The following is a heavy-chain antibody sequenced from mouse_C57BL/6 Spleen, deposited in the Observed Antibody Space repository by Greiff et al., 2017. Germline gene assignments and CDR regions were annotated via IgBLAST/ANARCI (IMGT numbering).Heavy chain of an antibody. J-gene: IGHJ2*01. D-gene: IGHD2-14*01. CDR3: ATYRGDFGD. CDR2: INPNNGGT. CDR1: GYTFTDYF. V-gene: IGHV1-26*01. Sequence: EVQLQQSGAELVKPGASVKISCMASGYTFTDYFMNWVKQSPGKSLEWIGDINPNNGGTSYNQKFKGKATFTVDKSSSTAYMELRSLTSADAAVYYCATYRGDFGDWGQGTTLTVAS.